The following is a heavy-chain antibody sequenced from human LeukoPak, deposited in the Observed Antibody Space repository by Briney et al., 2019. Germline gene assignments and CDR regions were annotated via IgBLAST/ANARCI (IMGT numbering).Heavy chain of an antibody. V-gene: IGHV1-69*04. D-gene: IGHD5-18*01. Sequence: SVKVSCKASGGTFSSYAICWVRQAPGQGLEWMGRIIPILGIANYAQKFQGRVTITADKSTSTAYMELSSLRSEDTAVYYCARRGYSYGSLDYWGQGTLVTVSS. CDR2: IIPILGIA. CDR1: GGTFSSYA. J-gene: IGHJ4*02. CDR3: ARRGYSYGSLDY.